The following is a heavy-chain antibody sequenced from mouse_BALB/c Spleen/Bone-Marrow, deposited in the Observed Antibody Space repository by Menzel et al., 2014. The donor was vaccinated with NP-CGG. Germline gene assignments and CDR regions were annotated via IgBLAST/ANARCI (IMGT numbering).Heavy chain of an antibody. D-gene: IGHD1-1*02. J-gene: IGHJ4*01. CDR3: ARGNGPYAMDY. Sequence: QVHLQQPGAELVRPGTSVKISCKASGYTFXNYWLGWVKQRPGHGLEWIGDIYPGGGYTNYNEKFKGKATLTADTSSSTAYMQLSSLTSEDSAVYFCARGNGPYAMDYWGQGTSVTVSS. V-gene: IGHV1-63*02. CDR2: IYPGGGYT. CDR1: GYTFXNYW.